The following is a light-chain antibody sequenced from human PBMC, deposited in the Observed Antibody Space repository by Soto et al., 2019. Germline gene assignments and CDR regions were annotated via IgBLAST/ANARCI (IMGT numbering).Light chain of an antibody. CDR2: TNS. J-gene: IGLJ3*02. CDR3: AAWDDSLNALV. V-gene: IGLV1-44*01. Sequence: QSVLTQPPSASGTPGQRVTISCSGVSSNIGSNAVNWYQQFPGAAAQLLIYTNSQRPSGVPDLFSGSKSGTSASLAITGLQSEDEADYHCAAWDDSLNALVFGGGTKLTVL. CDR1: SSNIGSNA.